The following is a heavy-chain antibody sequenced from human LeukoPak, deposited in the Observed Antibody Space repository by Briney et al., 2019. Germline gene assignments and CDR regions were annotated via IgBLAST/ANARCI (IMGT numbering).Heavy chain of an antibody. CDR3: ARDGSGWSNWLDP. V-gene: IGHV3-74*01. J-gene: IGHJ5*02. CDR1: GFXFRNYW. CDR2: INSDGSST. D-gene: IGHD6-13*01. Sequence: PGGSLRLSCAASGFXFRNYWIHWVRQAPGKGLVWVSRINSDGSSTTYVDSVKGRFTISRDNAKNTLYLQMNSLGAEDTAVYYCARDGSGWSNWLDPWGQGTLVTVSP.